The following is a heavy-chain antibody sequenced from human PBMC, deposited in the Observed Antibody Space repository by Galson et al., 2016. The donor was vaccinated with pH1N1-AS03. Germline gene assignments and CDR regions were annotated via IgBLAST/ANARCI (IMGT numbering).Heavy chain of an antibody. CDR2: IHHSGSTT. V-gene: IGHV4-34*01. D-gene: IGHD3-10*01. CDR1: GGSFSGYY. Sequence: SETLSLPCAVYGGSFSGYYWSWIRQPPGKGLEWIGEIHHSGSTTNYSPSLKSRVTISVDTSQKQFSLKLTSVTAADTAVYFCARGEVFFSGSGSYHNWGQGTLVIVSS. J-gene: IGHJ4*02. CDR3: ARGEVFFSGSGSYHN.